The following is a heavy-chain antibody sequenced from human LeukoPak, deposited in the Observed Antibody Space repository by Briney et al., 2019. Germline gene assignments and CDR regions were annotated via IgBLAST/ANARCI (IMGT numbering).Heavy chain of an antibody. V-gene: IGHV3-30*18. J-gene: IGHJ4*02. Sequence: GGSLRLSCAASGFTFSSYGMHWVRQAPGKGLEWVAVISHDGSNKYYADSVKGRFTISRDNSKNTLYLQMNSLRAEDTAVYYCAKPAGSGIVVVPAPFDYWGQGTLVTVSS. CDR3: AKPAGSGIVVVPAPFDY. CDR1: GFTFSSYG. D-gene: IGHD2-2*01. CDR2: ISHDGSNK.